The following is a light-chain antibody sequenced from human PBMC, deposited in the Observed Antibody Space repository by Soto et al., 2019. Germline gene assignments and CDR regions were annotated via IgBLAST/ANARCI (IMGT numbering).Light chain of an antibody. Sequence: IVLTQSPGTLSLSAGERGTRACRASQSITRSYLAWDQQKPGQAPRLLISGTITRATGIPDRFSGSGSGTDFTLPISRLEPEDFAVDDCKQYSSPLCTFGQGTNVDIK. V-gene: IGKV3-20*01. J-gene: IGKJ1*01. CDR2: GTI. CDR3: KQYSSPLCT. CDR1: QSITRSY.